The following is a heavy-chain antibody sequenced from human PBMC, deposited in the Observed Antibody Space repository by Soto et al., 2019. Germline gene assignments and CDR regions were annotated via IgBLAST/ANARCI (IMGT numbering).Heavy chain of an antibody. CDR2: IYYSGSS. V-gene: IGHV4-31*03. CDR1: GGSISSGGYY. CDR3: ARATVKNAFDI. Sequence: SETLSLTCTVSGGSISSGGYYWSWIRQHPGKGLEWIGYIYYSGSSYYNPSLKSRVTISVDTSKNQFSLKLSSVTAADTAVYYCARATVKNAFDIWGQGTMVTVSS. D-gene: IGHD4-17*01. J-gene: IGHJ3*02.